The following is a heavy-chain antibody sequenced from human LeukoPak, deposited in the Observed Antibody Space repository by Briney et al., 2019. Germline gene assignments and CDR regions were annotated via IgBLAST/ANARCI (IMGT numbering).Heavy chain of an antibody. CDR3: ARVANGIGAAFDI. D-gene: IGHD3-16*01. CDR2: THSDGST. CDR1: FTVSSTY. J-gene: IGHJ3*02. Sequence: PGGSLRLSCGFTVSSTYMSWVRQAPGKGLEWVSLTHSDGSTYYADSVKGRFTISRDNSENSLYLQMNTLRAEDTAVYYCARVANGIGAAFDIWGQGTMVTVSS. V-gene: IGHV3-53*01.